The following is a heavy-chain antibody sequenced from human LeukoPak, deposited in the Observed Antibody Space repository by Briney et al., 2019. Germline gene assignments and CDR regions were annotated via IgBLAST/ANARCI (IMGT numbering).Heavy chain of an antibody. Sequence: SENLSLTCTVSGGSISSYYWSWIRQPPGKGLEWIGYIYYSGSTNYNPSLKSRVTISVDTSKNQFSLKLSSVTAADTAVYYCAREVVPAAGGFDYWGQGTLVTVSS. CDR1: GGSISSYY. CDR3: AREVVPAAGGFDY. J-gene: IGHJ4*02. CDR2: IYYSGST. D-gene: IGHD2-2*01. V-gene: IGHV4-59*01.